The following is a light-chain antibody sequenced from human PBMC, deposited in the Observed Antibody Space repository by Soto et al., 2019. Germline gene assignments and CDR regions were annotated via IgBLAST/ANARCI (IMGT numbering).Light chain of an antibody. V-gene: IGKV3-20*01. J-gene: IGKJ1*01. CDR2: GAS. CDR3: QHYGSSPRT. Sequence: EIVFTQSPGTLSLSPGERATLSCRASQSVSSNLAWYQQKRGQAPRLLIYGASIRATGIPDRFSGSGSGTDFTLTISRLEPEDFAVYYCQHYGSSPRTFGQGTKVDIK. CDR1: QSVSSN.